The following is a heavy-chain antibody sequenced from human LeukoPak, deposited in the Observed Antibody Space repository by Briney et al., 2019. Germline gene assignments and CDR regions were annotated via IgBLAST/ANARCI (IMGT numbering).Heavy chain of an antibody. CDR3: AKGSGSSCYSPCDY. Sequence: GSLRLSCVGSGFTFRSHAMSWVRQAPEKGLEFVSGIYENGGTTYYADSVKGRFSISRDNSKNTLYLQMDSLRGEDTAVYYCAKGSGSSCYSPCDYWGQGILVTVSS. J-gene: IGHJ4*02. V-gene: IGHV3-23*01. D-gene: IGHD2-15*01. CDR2: IYENGGTT. CDR1: GFTFRSHA.